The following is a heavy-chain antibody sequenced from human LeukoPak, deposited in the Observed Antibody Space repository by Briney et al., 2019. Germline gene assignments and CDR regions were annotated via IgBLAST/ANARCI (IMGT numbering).Heavy chain of an antibody. V-gene: IGHV4-39*01. CDR1: GGSISSSSYY. J-gene: IGHJ3*02. Sequence: SETLSLTCTVSGGSISSSSYYWGWIRQPPGKGLEWIGIIYYSASTYYNPSLKSRVAISVDTSKNQFCVKLSSVTAADTAVYYCARHWGIAAASTMGGAFDIWGQGTMVTVSS. D-gene: IGHD6-13*01. CDR3: ARHWGIAAASTMGGAFDI. CDR2: IYYSAST.